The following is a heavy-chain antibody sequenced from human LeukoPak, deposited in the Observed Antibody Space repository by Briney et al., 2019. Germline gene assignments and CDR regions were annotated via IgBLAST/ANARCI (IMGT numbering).Heavy chain of an antibody. Sequence: GGSLRLSCAASGFTFASYGMSWVRQAPGKGLGWVSVISGSGFSIYYADSVKGRFTISRDNSKNTLYLQMNSLRAEDTAVYYCAKAAYTSSFRSIDYWGQGTLVTVSS. D-gene: IGHD1-1*01. J-gene: IGHJ4*02. V-gene: IGHV3-23*01. CDR1: GFTFASYG. CDR2: ISGSGFSI. CDR3: AKAAYTSSFRSIDY.